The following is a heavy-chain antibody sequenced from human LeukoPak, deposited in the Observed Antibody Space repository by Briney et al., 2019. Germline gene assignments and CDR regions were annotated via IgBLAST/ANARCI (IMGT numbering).Heavy chain of an antibody. V-gene: IGHV1-69*06. CDR2: IIPIFGTA. Sequence: SVKVSCKASGGTFSSYAISWVRQAPGQGLEWMGGIIPIFGTANYAQKFQGRVTITADKSTSTTYMELSSLRSEDTAVYYCARRYCSSTSCYHFDYWGQGTLVTVSS. CDR1: GGTFSSYA. J-gene: IGHJ4*02. CDR3: ARRYCSSTSCYHFDY. D-gene: IGHD2-2*01.